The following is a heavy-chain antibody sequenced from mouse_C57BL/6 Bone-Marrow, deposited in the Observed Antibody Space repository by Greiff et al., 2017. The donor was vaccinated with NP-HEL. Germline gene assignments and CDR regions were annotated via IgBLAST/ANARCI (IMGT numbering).Heavy chain of an antibody. J-gene: IGHJ2*01. D-gene: IGHD1-1*01. Sequence: QVQLKQSGAELARPGASVKLSCKASGYTFTSYGISWVKQRTGQGLEWIGEIYPRSGNTYYNEKFKGKATLTADKSSSTAYMELRSLTSEDSAVYFCASSGSSLYYFDYWGQGTALTVSS. V-gene: IGHV1-81*01. CDR1: GYTFTSYG. CDR2: IYPRSGNT. CDR3: ASSGSSLYYFDY.